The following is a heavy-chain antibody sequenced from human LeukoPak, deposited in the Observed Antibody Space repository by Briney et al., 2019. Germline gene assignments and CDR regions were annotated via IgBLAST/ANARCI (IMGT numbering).Heavy chain of an antibody. CDR3: ARPPGIAAAWFDP. J-gene: IGHJ5*02. CDR1: GGSISSSSYN. Sequence: SETLSLTCSVSGGSISSSSYNWGWIRQPPGKGLEWIGIIDNSGSTYYNASLKSQVTISVDTSKNQFSLKLRFVTAADTAVYYCARPPGIAAAWFDPWGQGTLVTVSS. V-gene: IGHV4-39*01. CDR2: IDNSGST. D-gene: IGHD6-13*01.